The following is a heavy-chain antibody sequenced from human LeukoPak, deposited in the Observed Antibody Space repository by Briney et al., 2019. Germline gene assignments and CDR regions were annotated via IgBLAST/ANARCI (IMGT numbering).Heavy chain of an antibody. CDR3: TTRSKYSSSSKRGDAFDI. Sequence: PGGSLRLSCAASGFTFSNAWMSWVRQAPGKGLEWVGRIKSKTDGGTTDYAAPVKGRFTISRDDSKNTLYLQMNSLKTEDTAVYYCTTRSKYSSSSKRGDAFDIWGQGTMVTVSS. CDR2: IKSKTDGGTT. CDR1: GFTFSNAW. J-gene: IGHJ3*02. V-gene: IGHV3-15*01. D-gene: IGHD6-13*01.